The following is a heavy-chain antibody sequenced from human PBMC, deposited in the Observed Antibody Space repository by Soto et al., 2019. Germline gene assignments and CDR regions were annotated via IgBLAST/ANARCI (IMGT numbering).Heavy chain of an antibody. Sequence: SETLSLTCAVYGGSFSGYYWSWIRQPPGKGLEWIGEINHSGSTNYNPSLKSRVTISVDTSKNQFSLKLSSVTAADTAVYYCARMKGVTYYYGSGSYPLDYWGQGTLVTVS. D-gene: IGHD3-10*01. CDR1: GGSFSGYY. CDR2: INHSGST. J-gene: IGHJ4*02. V-gene: IGHV4-34*01. CDR3: ARMKGVTYYYGSGSYPLDY.